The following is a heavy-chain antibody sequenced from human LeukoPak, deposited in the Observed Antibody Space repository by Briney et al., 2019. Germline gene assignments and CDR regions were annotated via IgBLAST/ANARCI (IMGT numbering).Heavy chain of an antibody. J-gene: IGHJ6*02. CDR1: GGSFSGYY. Sequence: SETLSLTCAVYGGSFSGYYWSWIRQPPGKGLDWIGEINHSGSTNYNPSLKSRVTISVDTSKNQFSLKLSSVTAADTAVYYCARGRGAARGYYYYGMDVWGQGTTVTVSS. CDR3: ARGRGAARGYYYYGMDV. D-gene: IGHD1-26*01. CDR2: INHSGST. V-gene: IGHV4-34*01.